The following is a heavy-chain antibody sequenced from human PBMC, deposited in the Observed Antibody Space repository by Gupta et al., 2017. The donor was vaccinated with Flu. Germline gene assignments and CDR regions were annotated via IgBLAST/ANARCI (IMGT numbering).Heavy chain of an antibody. D-gene: IGHD3-22*01. V-gene: IGHV3-21*02. Sequence: VQLVESGGGLVEPGGSLRLSCAASGFSFSDYTMRWVRQAPGKGLEWVSSINSDSVYIYDAASVRGRFTISRDNAEDSLFLQMKSLGAEDTAIYYCARDYDSTSYYGLDVWGQGTAVTVSS. J-gene: IGHJ6*02. CDR1: GFSFSDYT. CDR3: ARDYDSTSYYGLDV. CDR2: INSDSVYI.